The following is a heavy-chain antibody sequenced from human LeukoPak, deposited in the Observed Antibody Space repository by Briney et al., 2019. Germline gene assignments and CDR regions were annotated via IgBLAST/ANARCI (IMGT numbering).Heavy chain of an antibody. J-gene: IGHJ4*02. Sequence: PSETLSLTCTVSGASISSYYWSWIRQPAGKGLEWIGRMYISGSTNYNPSLKGRVTMSVETSTNQFSQKLSSVTAADTAVYYCARGIAVAGTYYFDSWRKGTLITVSS. CDR2: MYISGST. V-gene: IGHV4-4*07. CDR3: ARGIAVAGTYYFDS. D-gene: IGHD6-19*01. CDR1: GASISSYY.